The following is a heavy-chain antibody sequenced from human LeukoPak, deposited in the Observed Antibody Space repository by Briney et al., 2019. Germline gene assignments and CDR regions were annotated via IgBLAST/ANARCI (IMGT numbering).Heavy chain of an antibody. J-gene: IGHJ4*02. CDR1: GFTFSSYA. D-gene: IGHD3-9*01. V-gene: IGHV3-23*01. CDR2: IGASGGST. CDR3: AKAEGYDILTGFDY. Sequence: GGSLRLSCAASGFTFSSYAMSWVRQAPGKGLEWVSGIGASGGSTYYADSVKGRFTISRDNPKNTLYLQMNSLRTEDTAVYYCAKAEGYDILTGFDYWGQGTLVTVSS.